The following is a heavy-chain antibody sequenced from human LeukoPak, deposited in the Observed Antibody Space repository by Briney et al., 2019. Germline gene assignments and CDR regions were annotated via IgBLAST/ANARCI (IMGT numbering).Heavy chain of an antibody. D-gene: IGHD3-16*02. CDR3: ARGYTLQPTILDF. CDR2: IIPIFGTA. CDR1: GGMISNFA. J-gene: IGHJ4*02. Sequence: GASVKVSCKASGGMISNFAVSWVRQAPGQGLEWMGGIIPIFGTANYAQKFQGRVTMTADESTSTAYTEMSSLRSEDTAVYYCARGYTLQPTILDFWGQGTLVTVSP. V-gene: IGHV1-69*13.